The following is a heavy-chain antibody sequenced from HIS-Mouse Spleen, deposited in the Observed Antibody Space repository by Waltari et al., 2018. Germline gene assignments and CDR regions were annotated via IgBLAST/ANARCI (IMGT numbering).Heavy chain of an antibody. CDR2: INPNSGGT. Sequence: QVQLVQSGAEVKKPGASVKVSCKASGYTFTGYYMHWVRQAPVQGLEWMGWINPNSGGTNYAQKFQGRVTMTRDTSISTAYMELSRLRSDDTAVYYCARDLIGRDYYDSSGFPDYWGQGTLVTVSS. D-gene: IGHD3-22*01. CDR3: ARDLIGRDYYDSSGFPDY. CDR1: GYTFTGYY. V-gene: IGHV1-2*02. J-gene: IGHJ4*01.